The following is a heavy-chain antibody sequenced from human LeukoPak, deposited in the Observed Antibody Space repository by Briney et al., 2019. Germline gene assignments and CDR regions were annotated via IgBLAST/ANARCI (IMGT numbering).Heavy chain of an antibody. CDR2: INPSGGST. J-gene: IGHJ4*02. CDR3: ARGEDIVVVPAAIFDY. Sequence: ASVKVSCKASGYTFTSYYMHWVRQAPGQGLEWMGIINPSGGSTSYAQKFQGRVTMTRDTSTSTVYMELSSLRSEDTAVYYCARGEDIVVVPAAIFDYWGQGTLVTVSS. D-gene: IGHD2-2*01. CDR1: GYTFTSYY. V-gene: IGHV1-46*01.